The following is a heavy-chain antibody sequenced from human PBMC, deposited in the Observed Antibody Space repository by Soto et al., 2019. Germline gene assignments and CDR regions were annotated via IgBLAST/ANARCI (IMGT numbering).Heavy chain of an antibody. J-gene: IGHJ5*02. D-gene: IGHD6-13*01. CDR2: INPNSGGT. CDR1: GDRIAGKS. Sequence: ASCDSRGDRIAGKSRYWARQDTGKGLEWMGWINPNSGGTNYAQKFQGRVTMTRDTSISTAYMELSRLRSDDTAVYYCAIDPRYSSSWQEQIAGFAPRRQRTPVPGSS. V-gene: IGHV1-2*02. CDR3: AIDPRYSSSWQEQIAGFAP.